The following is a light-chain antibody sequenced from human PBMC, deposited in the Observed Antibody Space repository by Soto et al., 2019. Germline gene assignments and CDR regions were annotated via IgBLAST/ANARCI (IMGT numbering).Light chain of an antibody. J-gene: IGKJ5*01. V-gene: IGKV3D-15*01. CDR3: QQYHNWPPIT. CDR1: QFVSSN. Sequence: EIVMTQSPVTLSVSPGEIATLSCRPSQFVSSNLAWYQQKPGQAPRLLIYGASTRATGIPARFSGSGSGTEFTLTISNLQSEDFAVYFCQQYHNWPPITFGQGTRLEIK. CDR2: GAS.